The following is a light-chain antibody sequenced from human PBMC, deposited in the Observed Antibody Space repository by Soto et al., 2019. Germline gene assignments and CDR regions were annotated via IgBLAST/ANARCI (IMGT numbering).Light chain of an antibody. CDR2: DAS. J-gene: IGKJ5*01. Sequence: EILMTQSPSTLAVSPGERATLSCGASQSVSSYLAWYQQKPGQAPRLLIYDASNRDTGIPARLSGSGSGTDFTLTISSLEPEDFAVYYCQQRSNWITFGQGTRLEIK. V-gene: IGKV3-11*01. CDR3: QQRSNWIT. CDR1: QSVSSY.